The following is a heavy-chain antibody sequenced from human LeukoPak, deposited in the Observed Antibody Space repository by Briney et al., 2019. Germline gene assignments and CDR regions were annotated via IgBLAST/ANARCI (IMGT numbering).Heavy chain of an antibody. J-gene: IGHJ6*03. V-gene: IGHV3-48*04. D-gene: IGHD3-3*01. CDR2: ISSSGSTI. CDR3: ARDHYDFWSGYPNAYYYYYMDV. CDR1: GFTFSSYG. Sequence: SGGSLRLSCAASGFTFSSYGMHWARQAPGKGLEWVSYISSSGSTIYYADSVKGRFTISRDNAKNSLYLQMNSLRAEDTAVYYCARDHYDFWSGYPNAYYYYYMDVWGNGTTVTVSS.